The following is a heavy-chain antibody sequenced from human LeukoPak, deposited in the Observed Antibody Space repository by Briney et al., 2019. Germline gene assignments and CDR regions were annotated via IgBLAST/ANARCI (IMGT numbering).Heavy chain of an antibody. V-gene: IGHV3-30-3*01. CDR2: ISYDGSNK. D-gene: IGHD1-26*01. Sequence: GGSLRLSCAASGFTFSTYAMHWVRQAPGKGLEWVAVISYDGSNKYYADSVKGRFTISRDNSKNTLYLQMNSLRAEDTAVYYCAREERGSYRSAGAFDIWGQGTMVTVSS. CDR3: AREERGSYRSAGAFDI. CDR1: GFTFSTYA. J-gene: IGHJ3*02.